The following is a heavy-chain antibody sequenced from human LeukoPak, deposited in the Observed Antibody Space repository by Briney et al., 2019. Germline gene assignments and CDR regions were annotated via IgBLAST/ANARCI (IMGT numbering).Heavy chain of an antibody. V-gene: IGHV1-2*02. D-gene: IGHD6-19*01. Sequence: ASVKVSCKASGYTFTGYYMHWVRQAPGQGLEWMGWINPNSGGTNYAQKFQGRVTMTRDTSISTAYVELSRLRSDDTAVYYCARDALAVAGTLYYYMDVWGKGTTVTVSS. CDR3: ARDALAVAGTLYYYMDV. CDR2: INPNSGGT. J-gene: IGHJ6*03. CDR1: GYTFTGYY.